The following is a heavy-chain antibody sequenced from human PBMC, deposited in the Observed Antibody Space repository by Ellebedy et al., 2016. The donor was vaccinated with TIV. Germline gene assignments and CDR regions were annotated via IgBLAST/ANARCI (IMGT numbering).Heavy chain of an antibody. J-gene: IGHJ1*01. CDR1: NGIFSTSY. CDR2: FSNSGGT. D-gene: IGHD3-10*01. CDR3: ARGLWFTDA. Sequence: SETLSLXXDVSNGIFSTSYLSWIRQPPGKGLEWIGCFSNSGGTKYNPSLRSRGSISVDMSKRQFSLTLTSVTTADTAVYYCARGLWFTDAWGQGILVTV. V-gene: IGHV4-59*01.